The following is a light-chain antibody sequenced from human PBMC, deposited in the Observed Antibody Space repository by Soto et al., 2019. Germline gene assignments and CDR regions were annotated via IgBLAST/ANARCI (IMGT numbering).Light chain of an antibody. Sequence: EMVMTQSPATLSVSPGERSTLSCTASQSVSSYLAWYQQKPGQAPRLLIYDASTRATGIPDRFSGGGSGTEFTLTISSLQSEDFVVYYCQQYNSWPPITFGQGTRLEIK. V-gene: IGKV3-15*01. CDR2: DAS. CDR3: QQYNSWPPIT. CDR1: QSVSSY. J-gene: IGKJ5*01.